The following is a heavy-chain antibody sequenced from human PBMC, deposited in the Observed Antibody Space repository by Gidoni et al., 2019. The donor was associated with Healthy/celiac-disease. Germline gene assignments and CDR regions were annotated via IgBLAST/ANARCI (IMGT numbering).Heavy chain of an antibody. CDR1: GFTFSSYS. Sequence: ELQLVESGGGLVKPGGSLRLSCAASGFTFSSYSMNWVPQAPGKGLEWVSSISSSSSYIYYADSVKGRFTISRDNAKNSLYLQMNSLRAEDTAVYYCARVSGYDSSGLFPRPFGMLDYWGQGTLVTVSS. CDR2: ISSSSSYI. D-gene: IGHD3-22*01. CDR3: ARVSGYDSSGLFPRPFGMLDY. J-gene: IGHJ4*02. V-gene: IGHV3-21*01.